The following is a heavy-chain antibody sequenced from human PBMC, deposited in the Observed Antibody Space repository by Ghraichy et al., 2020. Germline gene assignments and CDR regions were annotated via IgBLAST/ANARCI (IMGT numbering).Heavy chain of an antibody. CDR3: TTGFWSDYQPAWYFDL. J-gene: IGHJ2*01. CDR2: SKRKTEGGTT. Sequence: GESLNISCAASGFTFSNAWMSWVRQAPGKGLEWVGLSKRKTEGGTTDYAAPVKGRFTISRDDSKNTLYLQMNSLKTEDTAVYYCTTGFWSDYQPAWYFDLGGRGTLVTVSS. CDR1: GFTFSNAW. V-gene: IGHV3-15*01. D-gene: IGHD3-3*01.